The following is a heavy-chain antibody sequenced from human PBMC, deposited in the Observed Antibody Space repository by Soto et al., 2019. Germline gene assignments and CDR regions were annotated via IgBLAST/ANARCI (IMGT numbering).Heavy chain of an antibody. J-gene: IGHJ4*02. CDR2: ISYDGSNK. V-gene: IGHV3-30*18. Sequence: QVQLVESGGGVVQPGRSLRLSCAASGFTFSSYGMHWVRQAPGKGLEWVAVISYDGSNKYYADSVKGRFTISRDNSKNTLYLQMNRLRAEDTAVYYCAKDLKAMTTVTIFDYWGQGTLVTVSS. CDR1: GFTFSSYG. D-gene: IGHD4-4*01. CDR3: AKDLKAMTTVTIFDY.